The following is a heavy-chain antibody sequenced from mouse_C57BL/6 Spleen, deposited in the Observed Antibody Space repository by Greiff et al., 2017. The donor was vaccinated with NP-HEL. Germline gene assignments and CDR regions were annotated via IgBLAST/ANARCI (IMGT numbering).Heavy chain of an antibody. CDR2: IDPSDSET. V-gene: IGHV1-52*01. Sequence: VQLQQPGAELVRPGSSVKLSCKASGYTFTSYWMHWVKQRPIQGLEWIGNIDPSDSETHYNQKFKDKATLTVDKSSSTAYMQLSSLTSEDSAVYYCAREVTTEGYFDVWGTGTTVTVSS. CDR1: GYTFTSYW. D-gene: IGHD1-1*01. CDR3: AREVTTEGYFDV. J-gene: IGHJ1*03.